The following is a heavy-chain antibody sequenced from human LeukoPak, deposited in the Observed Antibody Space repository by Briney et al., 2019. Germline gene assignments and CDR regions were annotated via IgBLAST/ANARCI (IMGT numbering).Heavy chain of an antibody. CDR3: ARDRYDFWSGSYYYYGMDV. J-gene: IGHJ6*02. CDR1: GGSISSGSYY. V-gene: IGHV4-61*02. Sequence: TSQTLSLTCTVSGGSISSGSYYWSWIRQPAGKGLEWIGRIYTSGSTNYNPSLKSRVTISVDTSNNQFSLKLSSVTAADTAVYYCARDRYDFWSGSYYYYGMDVWGQGTTVTVSS. D-gene: IGHD3-3*01. CDR2: IYTSGST.